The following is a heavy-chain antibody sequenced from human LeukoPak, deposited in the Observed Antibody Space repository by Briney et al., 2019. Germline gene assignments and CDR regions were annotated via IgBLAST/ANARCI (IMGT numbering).Heavy chain of an antibody. CDR1: GFTFSSYA. CDR3: AKGDYEYYYYYYGMDV. J-gene: IGHJ6*02. Sequence: PGGSLRLSCAASGFTFSSYAMSWVRQAPGKGLEWVSAISGSGGSTYYADSVKGRFTISRDNSKNTLYLQMNSLRAEDTAVYYCAKGDYEYYYYYYGMDVWGQGTTVTVSS. D-gene: IGHD4-17*01. V-gene: IGHV3-23*01. CDR2: ISGSGGST.